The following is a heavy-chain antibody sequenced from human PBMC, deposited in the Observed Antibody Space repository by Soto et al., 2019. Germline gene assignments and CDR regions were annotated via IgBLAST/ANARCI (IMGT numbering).Heavy chain of an antibody. D-gene: IGHD3-10*01. V-gene: IGHV4-34*01. CDR3: ARDPRITMVRGVRFDP. CDR1: GGSFSGYY. Sequence: SETLSLTCAVYGGSFSGYYWSWIRQPPGKGLEWIGEINHSGITNYNPSLKSRVTISVDTSKNQFSLKLSSVTAADTAVYYCARDPRITMVRGVRFDPWGQGTLVTVSS. CDR2: INHSGIT. J-gene: IGHJ5*02.